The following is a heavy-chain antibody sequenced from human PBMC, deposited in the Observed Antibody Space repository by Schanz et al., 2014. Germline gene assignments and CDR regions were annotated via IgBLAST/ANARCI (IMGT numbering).Heavy chain of an antibody. CDR3: ARNDGDSSGWSVWFDP. D-gene: IGHD6-19*01. Sequence: EVQLVQSGAEVKKPGESLRISCRGSGYNFTSSWITWVRQVPGKGLEWMGSIDPSDSYTNYSPSFQGHVTISTDKSISPSYLQWTSLKASDTAMYYCARNDGDSSGWSVWFDPWGQGTLVFVSS. V-gene: IGHV5-10-1*03. CDR1: GYNFTSSW. J-gene: IGHJ5*02. CDR2: IDPSDSYT.